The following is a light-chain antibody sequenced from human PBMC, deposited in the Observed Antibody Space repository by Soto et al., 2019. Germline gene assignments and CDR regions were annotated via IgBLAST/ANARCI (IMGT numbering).Light chain of an antibody. Sequence: DIQMTQSPSTLSASVGDRVTITCRASQSLNIWLAWYQQKAGKAPKLLIYDASNLETGVPSSFSGSGSGTDFTFTTSSLQPEDIATYYCQQYDNLPITFGQGTRLEIK. CDR2: DAS. J-gene: IGKJ5*01. CDR3: QQYDNLPIT. CDR1: QSLNIW. V-gene: IGKV1-33*01.